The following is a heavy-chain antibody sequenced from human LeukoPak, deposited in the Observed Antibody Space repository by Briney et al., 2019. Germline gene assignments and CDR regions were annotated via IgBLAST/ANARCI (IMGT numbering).Heavy chain of an antibody. CDR2: ISSRSSHI. CDR1: GYTFSTYS. Sequence: ASVTVSCKASGYTFSTYSMNWVRQAPGKGLEWVSSISSRSSHIYYADSVKGRFTISRDNAKNSLYLQMNRLRAEDTAVYYCARDSATISSPLDYWGQGTLVTVSS. J-gene: IGHJ4*02. V-gene: IGHV3-21*01. CDR3: ARDSATISSPLDY. D-gene: IGHD3-9*01.